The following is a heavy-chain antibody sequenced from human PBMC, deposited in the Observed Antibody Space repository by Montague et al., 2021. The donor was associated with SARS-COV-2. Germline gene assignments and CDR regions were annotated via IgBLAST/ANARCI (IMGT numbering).Heavy chain of an antibody. CDR2: TYYRSEWYS. V-gene: IGHV6-1*01. D-gene: IGHD2-15*01. CDR1: GDSVSTNSGT. Sequence: CAISGDSVSTNSGTWNWVRLSPSRGLEWLGRTYYRSEWYSDYSVSVKSRISINPDPSKNQFSLQLNSVTPEDTAVYYCARAERGSCGDGNCYQYFFNYWGQGTLVTVSS. CDR3: ARAERGSCGDGNCYQYFFNY. J-gene: IGHJ4*02.